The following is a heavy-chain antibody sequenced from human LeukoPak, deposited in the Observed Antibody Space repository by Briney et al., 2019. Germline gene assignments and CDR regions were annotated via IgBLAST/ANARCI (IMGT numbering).Heavy chain of an antibody. D-gene: IGHD6-19*01. CDR3: AREGGGSGWYSFGAFDI. V-gene: IGHV4-38-2*02. J-gene: IGHJ3*02. CDR2: IYHSGST. Sequence: KPSETLSLTCTVSGYSISSGYYWGWIRQPPGKGLEWIGSIYHSGSTYYNPSLKSRVTISVDTSKNQFSLKLSSVTAADTAVYYCAREGGGSGWYSFGAFDIWGQGTMVTVSS. CDR1: GYSISSGYY.